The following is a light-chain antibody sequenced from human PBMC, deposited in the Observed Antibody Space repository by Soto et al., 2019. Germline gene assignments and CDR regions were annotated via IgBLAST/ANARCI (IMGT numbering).Light chain of an antibody. V-gene: IGKV3-20*01. CDR3: QQYGSSLFT. Sequence: EIVLTQSPGTLSLSPGERATLSCRASQSVSSSYLAWYQQKPGQAPRLLIYGASSRATGIPDRFSGSGSGTDFTRTISRLEHEDFAVYYGQQYGSSLFTVGPGPKVDIK. CDR1: QSVSSSY. J-gene: IGKJ3*01. CDR2: GAS.